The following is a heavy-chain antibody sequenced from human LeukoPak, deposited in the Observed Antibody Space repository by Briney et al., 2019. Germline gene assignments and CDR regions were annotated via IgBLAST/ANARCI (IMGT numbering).Heavy chain of an antibody. CDR1: GGSFSGFS. J-gene: IGHJ4*02. Sequence: SETLSLTCAVYGGSFSGFSWTWVRQPPGKGLEWIGEINHRGSTDYNASLKSRVTISVDTSKNQFSLKLSSVTAADTAVYYCARGLPHYDFWSGYYHFDYWGQGTLVTVSS. CDR3: ARGLPHYDFWSGYYHFDY. V-gene: IGHV4-34*01. CDR2: INHRGST. D-gene: IGHD3-3*01.